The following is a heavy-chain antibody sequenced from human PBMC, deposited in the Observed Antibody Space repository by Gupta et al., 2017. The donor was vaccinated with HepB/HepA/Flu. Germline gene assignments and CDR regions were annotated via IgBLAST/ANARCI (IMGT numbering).Heavy chain of an antibody. CDR3: ARDGTIFDGYYYYYMDV. Sequence: QVQLVQSGAEVKKPGSSVKVSCKASGGTFSSYAISWVRQAPGQGLEWMGGIIPIFGTANYAQKFQGRVTITADKSTSTAYMELSSLRSEDTAVYYCARDGTIFDGYYYYYMDVWGKGTTVTVSS. J-gene: IGHJ6*03. CDR2: IIPIFGTA. D-gene: IGHD3-3*01. CDR1: GGTFSSYA. V-gene: IGHV1-69*06.